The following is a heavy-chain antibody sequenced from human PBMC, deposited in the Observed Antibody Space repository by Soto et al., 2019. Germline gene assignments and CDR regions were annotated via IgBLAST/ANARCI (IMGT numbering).Heavy chain of an antibody. D-gene: IGHD4-17*01. CDR1: GGSISSYY. CDR3: ARASTVTTRGSRNNWFDP. CDR2: IYYSGST. V-gene: IGHV4-59*08. Sequence: PSETLSLTCTVAGGSISSYYLSWIRQPPGKGLEWIGYIYYSGSTNYNPSLKSRVTISVDTSKNQFSLKLSSVTAADTAVYYCARASTVTTRGSRNNWFDPWGQGTLVTVSS. J-gene: IGHJ5*02.